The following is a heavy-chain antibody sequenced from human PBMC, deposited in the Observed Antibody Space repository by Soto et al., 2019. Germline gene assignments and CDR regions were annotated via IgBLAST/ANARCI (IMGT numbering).Heavy chain of an antibody. Sequence: QVQLVESGGGVVQPGRSLRLSCAASGFTFSSYGMHWVRQAPGKGLEWVAVIWYDGSNKYYADSVKGRFTISRDNSKNTLHLQMNSLRAEDTAVYYCARDDALYCTGGSCYSLGYWGQGTLVTVSS. D-gene: IGHD2-15*01. CDR2: IWYDGSNK. CDR1: GFTFSSYG. J-gene: IGHJ4*02. CDR3: ARDDALYCTGGSCYSLGY. V-gene: IGHV3-33*01.